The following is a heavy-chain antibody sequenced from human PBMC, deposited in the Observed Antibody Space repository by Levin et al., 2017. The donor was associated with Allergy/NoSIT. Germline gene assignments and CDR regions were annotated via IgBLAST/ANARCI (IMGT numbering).Heavy chain of an antibody. Sequence: NSSETLSLTCAASGFTFSSYSMNWVRQAPGKGLEWVSSISSSSSYIYYADSVKGRFTISRDNAKNSLYLQMNSLRAEETAVYYCAREAIVGATRRVYYFDYWGQGTLVTVSS. CDR2: ISSSSSYI. CDR1: GFTFSSYS. V-gene: IGHV3-21*01. D-gene: IGHD1-26*01. J-gene: IGHJ4*02. CDR3: AREAIVGATRRVYYFDY.